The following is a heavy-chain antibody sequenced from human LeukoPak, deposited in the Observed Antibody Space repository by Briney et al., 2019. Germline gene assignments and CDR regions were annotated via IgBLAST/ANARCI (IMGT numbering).Heavy chain of an antibody. J-gene: IGHJ3*02. Sequence: QPGGSLRLSCAASGFTFSSYAMSWVRQAPGKGLEWVSAISGSGGSTYYADSVKGRFTISRDNSKNTLYLQMNSLRAEDTAVYYCAKAQAYYDSSGYNDAFDIWGQGTMVTVSS. V-gene: IGHV3-23*01. CDR1: GFTFSSYA. CDR3: AKAQAYYDSSGYNDAFDI. D-gene: IGHD3-22*01. CDR2: ISGSGGST.